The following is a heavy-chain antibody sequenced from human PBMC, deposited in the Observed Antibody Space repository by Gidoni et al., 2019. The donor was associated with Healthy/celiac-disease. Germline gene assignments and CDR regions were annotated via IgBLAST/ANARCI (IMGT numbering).Heavy chain of an antibody. D-gene: IGHD3-22*01. Sequence: QVQLQQWGAGLLKPSETLSLTCAVYGGSFSGYYWSWIRQPPGKGLEWSGEINHSGSTNYNPSLKSRVTISVDTSKNQFSLKLSSVTAADTAVYYCARYYYDSSGYYFDYWGQGTLVTVSS. CDR3: ARYYYDSSGYYFDY. V-gene: IGHV4-34*01. J-gene: IGHJ4*02. CDR1: GGSFSGYY. CDR2: INHSGST.